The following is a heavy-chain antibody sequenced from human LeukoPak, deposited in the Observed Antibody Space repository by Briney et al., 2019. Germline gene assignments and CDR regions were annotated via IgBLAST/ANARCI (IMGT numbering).Heavy chain of an antibody. CDR1: GYTFTGYY. J-gene: IGHJ5*02. Sequence: GASEKVSCKASGYTFTGYYMHWVRQAPGQGLEWMGWINPNSGGTNYAQKFQGRVTMTRDTSISTAYMELSRLRSDDTAVYYCARDRSSRARGNWFDPWGQGTLVTVSS. D-gene: IGHD6-13*01. CDR3: ARDRSSRARGNWFDP. V-gene: IGHV1-2*02. CDR2: INPNSGGT.